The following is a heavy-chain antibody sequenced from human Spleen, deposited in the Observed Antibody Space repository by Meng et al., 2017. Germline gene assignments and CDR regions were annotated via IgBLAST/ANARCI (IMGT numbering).Heavy chain of an antibody. J-gene: IGHJ4*02. CDR1: GGSFSGYY. V-gene: IGHV4-34*01. Sequence: SETLSLTCAVYGGSFSGYYWSWIRQPPGKGLEWIGEINHSGSTNYNPSLKSRVTISVDTSKNQFSLKLSSVTAADTAVYYCAREGYGSGWPPDFWGQGTLVTVSS. CDR3: AREGYGSGWPPDF. D-gene: IGHD6-19*01. CDR2: INHSGST.